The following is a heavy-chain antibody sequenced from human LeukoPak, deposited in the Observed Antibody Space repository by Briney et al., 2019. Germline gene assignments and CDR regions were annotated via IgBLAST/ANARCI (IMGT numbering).Heavy chain of an antibody. CDR2: INHSGST. CDR1: GGSFSGYY. D-gene: IGHD3-3*01. CDR3: ARGPRDDFWSGYPHDYYYYDMDV. V-gene: IGHV4-34*01. J-gene: IGHJ6*02. Sequence: SETLSLTCAVYGGSFSGYYWSWIRQPPGKGLEWIGEINHSGSTNYNPSLKSRVTISVDTSKNQFSLKLSSVTAADTAVYYCARGPRDDFWSGYPHDYYYYDMDVWGQGTTVTVSS.